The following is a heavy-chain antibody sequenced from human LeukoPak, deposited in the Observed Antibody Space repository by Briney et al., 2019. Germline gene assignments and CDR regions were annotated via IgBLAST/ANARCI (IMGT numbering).Heavy chain of an antibody. V-gene: IGHV3-66*04. Sequence: PGGSLRLSCAASGFIVSENYMSWVRQAPGKGLEWVSVVYSGGTTYYADSVKGRFTISRDNSKNTLYLQMSSLRAEDTAVYYCAKQTMVRGVIIRAPLDYWGQGTLVTVSS. J-gene: IGHJ4*02. D-gene: IGHD3-10*01. CDR3: AKQTMVRGVIIRAPLDY. CDR1: GFIVSENY. CDR2: VYSGGTT.